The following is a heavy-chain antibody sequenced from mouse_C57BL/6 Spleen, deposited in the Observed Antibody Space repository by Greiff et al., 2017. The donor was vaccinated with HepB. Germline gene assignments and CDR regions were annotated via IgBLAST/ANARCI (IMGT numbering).Heavy chain of an antibody. CDR3: ARSLPYDGFAY. CDR2: INPNNGGT. CDR1: GYTFTDYY. Sequence: VQLQQSGPELVKPGASVKISCKASGYTFTDYYMNWVKQSHGKSLEWIGDINPNNGGTSYNQKFKGKATLTVDKSSSTAYMELRSLTSEDSAVYYCARSLPYDGFAYWGQGTLVTVSA. V-gene: IGHV1-26*01. J-gene: IGHJ3*01. D-gene: IGHD2-12*01.